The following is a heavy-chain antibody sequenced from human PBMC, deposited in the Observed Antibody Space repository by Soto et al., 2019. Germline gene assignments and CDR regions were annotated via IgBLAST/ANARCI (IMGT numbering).Heavy chain of an antibody. D-gene: IGHD3-16*02. CDR1: GFTVSGSA. J-gene: IGHJ3*02. CDR3: PSHLGELSFPRAFDI. V-gene: IGHV3-73*01. CDR2: IRSKTNSYAT. Sequence: EVQLVASGGGLVQPGGSLKLSCAASGFTVSGSAVHWVRQASGKGLEWVGRIRSKTNSYATAYAASVKGRFTISRDDSNNTAYLQMHSLKTEDTAVYYCPSHLGELSFPRAFDIWGPGTMVNVSS.